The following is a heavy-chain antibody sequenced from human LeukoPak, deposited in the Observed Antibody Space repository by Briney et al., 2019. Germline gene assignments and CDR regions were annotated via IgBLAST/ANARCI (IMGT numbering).Heavy chain of an antibody. Sequence: GGSLRLSCAASGLTVSKNYMSWVRQAPGKGLEWVSLISGSGGSTYYADSVKGRFTISRDNSKNTLYLQMNSLRAEDTAVFYCAKDRDDYVWGSYLGAFDIWGQGTMVTVSS. CDR1: GLTVSKNY. CDR2: ISGSGGST. D-gene: IGHD3-16*01. V-gene: IGHV3-23*01. J-gene: IGHJ3*02. CDR3: AKDRDDYVWGSYLGAFDI.